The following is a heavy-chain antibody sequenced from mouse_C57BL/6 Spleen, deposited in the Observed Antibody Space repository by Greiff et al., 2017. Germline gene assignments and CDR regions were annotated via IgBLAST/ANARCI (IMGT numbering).Heavy chain of an antibody. Sequence: VQLKQSGPGLVQPSQSLSITCTVSGFSLTSYGVHWVRQSPGKGLEWLGVIWSGGSTDYNAAFISRLSISNDNSKSQVFFKMSSLQADDTAIYYCARGGGSSRYWYFDVWGKGTTVTVSS. D-gene: IGHD1-1*01. V-gene: IGHV2-2*01. CDR1: GFSLTSYG. J-gene: IGHJ1*03. CDR3: ARGGGSSRYWYFDV. CDR2: IWSGGST.